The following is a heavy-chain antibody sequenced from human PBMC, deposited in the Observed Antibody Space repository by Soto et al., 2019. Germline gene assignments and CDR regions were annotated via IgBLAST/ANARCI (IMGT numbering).Heavy chain of an antibody. CDR2: IYPGDSDT. Sequence: GESLKISCNGSGYIFTSYWIGWVRQMPGKGLEWMGIIYPGDSDTRYSPSFQGQVTISADKSISTAYLQWSSLKASDTAMYYCARLAPVAENSAAFDIWGQGTMVTVSS. D-gene: IGHD6-19*01. CDR1: GYIFTSYW. CDR3: ARLAPVAENSAAFDI. V-gene: IGHV5-51*01. J-gene: IGHJ3*02.